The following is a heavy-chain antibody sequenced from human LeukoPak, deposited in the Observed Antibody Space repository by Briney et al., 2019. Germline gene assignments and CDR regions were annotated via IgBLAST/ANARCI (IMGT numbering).Heavy chain of an antibody. D-gene: IGHD2-8*02. Sequence: GGSLRLSCAASGFTFDDYAMHWVRQAPGKGLEWVSGIGWNSGSIGYADSVKGRFTISRDNAKNSLYLQMNSLRAEDTALYYCAKDIQFQGTGGSFDYWGQGTLVTVSS. CDR3: AKDIQFQGTGGSFDY. V-gene: IGHV3-9*01. CDR1: GFTFDDYA. CDR2: IGWNSGSI. J-gene: IGHJ4*02.